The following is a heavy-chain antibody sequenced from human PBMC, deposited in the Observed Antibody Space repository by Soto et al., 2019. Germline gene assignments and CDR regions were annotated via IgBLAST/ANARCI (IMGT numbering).Heavy chain of an antibody. J-gene: IGHJ3*02. D-gene: IGHD3-22*01. CDR3: ATRPSSQIVVVIGNDAFDI. CDR2: IIPIFGTA. CDR1: GGTFSSYA. V-gene: IGHV1-69*01. Sequence: QVQLVQSGAEVKKPGSSVKVSCKASGGTFSSYAISWVRQAPGQGLEWMGGIIPIFGTANYAQKFQGRVTITADESTSTAYMELSSLRSEDTAVYYCATRPSSQIVVVIGNDAFDIWGQGTMVTVSS.